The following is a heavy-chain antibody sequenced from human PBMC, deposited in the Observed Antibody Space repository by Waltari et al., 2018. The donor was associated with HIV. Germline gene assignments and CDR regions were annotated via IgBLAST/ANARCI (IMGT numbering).Heavy chain of an antibody. V-gene: IGHV4-31*03. Sequence: QVQLQESGPGLVKPSQTLSLTCTVPGGSISRGGYYWSWIRQHPGKGLEWIGYIYYSGSTYYNPSLKSRVTISVDTSKNQFSLKLSSVTAADTAVYYCAREGYSYGTLGYWGQGTLVTVSS. J-gene: IGHJ4*02. D-gene: IGHD5-18*01. CDR1: GGSISRGGYY. CDR3: AREGYSYGTLGY. CDR2: IYYSGST.